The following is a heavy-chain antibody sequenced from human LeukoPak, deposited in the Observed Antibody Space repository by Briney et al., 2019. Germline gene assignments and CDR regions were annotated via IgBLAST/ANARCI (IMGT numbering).Heavy chain of an antibody. Sequence: SETLSPTCAVYGGSFSGYYWNWIRQPPGKGLEWIGEINHSGSTNYNPSLKSRVTVSVDTSKNQFSLKLSSVTAADTAVYYCARDYYGSGSYYNPGSFDPWGQGTLVTVSS. CDR1: GGSFSGYY. CDR3: ARDYYGSGSYYNPGSFDP. V-gene: IGHV4-34*01. D-gene: IGHD3-10*01. J-gene: IGHJ5*02. CDR2: INHSGST.